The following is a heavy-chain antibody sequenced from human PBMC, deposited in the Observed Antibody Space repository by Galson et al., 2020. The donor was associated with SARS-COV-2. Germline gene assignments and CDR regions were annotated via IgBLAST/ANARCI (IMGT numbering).Heavy chain of an antibody. Sequence: ASVKVSCKPSGYTFTEYDVTWVRLTPGQALVWLGWSHGRSGKTSYAQSLQGRLTVTRDTSTGTSYMELRSLRFDDTAVYVCPRDVGVGGTVDHWGQGTLVTVSS. V-gene: IGHV1-18*01. J-gene: IGHJ4*02. CDR2: SHGRSGKT. CDR3: PRDVGVGGTVDH. D-gene: IGHD2-15*01. CDR1: GYTFTEYD.